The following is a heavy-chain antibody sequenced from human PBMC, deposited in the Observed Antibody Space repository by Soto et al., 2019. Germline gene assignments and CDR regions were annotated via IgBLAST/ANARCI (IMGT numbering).Heavy chain of an antibody. V-gene: IGHV4-34*01. CDR1: GGSFSGYY. CDR3: ARGFRSLWGKYSSSWPD. CDR2: INHSGST. J-gene: IGHJ4*02. Sequence: QVQLQQWGAGLLKPSETLSLTCAVYGGSFSGYYWSWIRQPPGKGLEWIGEINHSGSTNYNPSLKSRVTISVDTSKNQFSLKLSSVTAADTAVYYCARGFRSLWGKYSSSWPDWGQGTLVTVSS. D-gene: IGHD6-13*01.